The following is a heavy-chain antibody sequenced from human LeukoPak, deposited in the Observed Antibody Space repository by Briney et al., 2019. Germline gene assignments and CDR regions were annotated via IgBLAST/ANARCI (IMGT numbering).Heavy chain of an antibody. Sequence: SETLSLTCTVSGDSISNHYWNWIRQPPGKGLEWIGYIYHSGSTNYNPSLKSRVTISVDTSKNQFSVKLSSVTAADTAVYYCARDAGGYSYGNFDYWGQGTLVTVSS. D-gene: IGHD5-18*01. V-gene: IGHV4-59*11. J-gene: IGHJ4*02. CDR2: IYHSGST. CDR1: GDSISNHY. CDR3: ARDAGGYSYGNFDY.